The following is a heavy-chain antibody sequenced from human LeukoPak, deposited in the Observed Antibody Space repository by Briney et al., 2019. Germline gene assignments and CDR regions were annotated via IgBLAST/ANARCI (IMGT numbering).Heavy chain of an antibody. Sequence: GASVKVSCKASGYTFTSYYMHWMRQAPGQGLEWMGIINPNSGGTNYAQKFQGRVTMTRDTSISTAYMELSRLRSDDTAVYYCARGWTDVVGATGPMDYWGQGTLVTVSS. J-gene: IGHJ4*02. CDR1: GYTFTSYY. CDR3: ARGWTDVVGATGPMDY. V-gene: IGHV1-2*02. CDR2: INPNSGGT. D-gene: IGHD1-26*01.